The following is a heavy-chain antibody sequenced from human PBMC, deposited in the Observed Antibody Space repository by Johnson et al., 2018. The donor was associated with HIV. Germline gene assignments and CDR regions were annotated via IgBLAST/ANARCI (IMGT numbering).Heavy chain of an antibody. J-gene: IGHJ3*02. Sequence: QMLLVESGGDVVQPGMSLRLSCTASGFTFSSYALHWVRQAPGKGLEWVAVLSYDGSNKFYADSVKGRFTISRDNSKNTLYLQMNSLRTEDTAMYYCARERGYFGNPAFDIWGQGTMVTVSS. CDR2: LSYDGSNK. D-gene: IGHD4-23*01. CDR1: GFTFSSYA. V-gene: IGHV3-30-3*01. CDR3: ARERGYFGNPAFDI.